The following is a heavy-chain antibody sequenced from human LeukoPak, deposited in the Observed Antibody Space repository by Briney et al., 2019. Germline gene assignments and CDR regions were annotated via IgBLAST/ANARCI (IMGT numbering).Heavy chain of an antibody. Sequence: GGSLRLSCAASGFTFSSYAISWAPHAPGKGPEGGSAISGRGGSTYYADSVKGRFTISRDYSKNRLYLQMNRLRAEEKAAYYCAITLVEPTVFEYSGQGNLVTVSS. CDR1: GFTFSSYA. J-gene: IGHJ4*02. D-gene: IGHD2-8*02. CDR3: AITLVEPTVFEY. V-gene: IGHV3-23*01. CDR2: ISGRGGST.